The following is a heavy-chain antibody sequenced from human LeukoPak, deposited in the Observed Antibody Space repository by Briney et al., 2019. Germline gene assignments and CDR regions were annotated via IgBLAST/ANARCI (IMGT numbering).Heavy chain of an antibody. CDR3: ARDDIRGYSYGYGY. CDR2: LSSSGSTI. J-gene: IGHJ4*02. Sequence: GYVTFYCAGSGFTFCSYDMKWLRPAQGKELVWFSYLSSSGSTIYYAVSGKGRFTISRDNAKNSLYLQMNSLIAEDTAVYYCARDDIRGYSYGYGYWGQGTLVTVSS. V-gene: IGHV3-48*03. CDR1: GFTFCSYD. D-gene: IGHD5-18*01.